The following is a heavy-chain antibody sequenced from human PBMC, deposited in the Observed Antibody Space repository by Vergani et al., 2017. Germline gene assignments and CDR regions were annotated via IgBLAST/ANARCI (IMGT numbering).Heavy chain of an antibody. CDR1: GFTFSSYE. Sequence: EVQLVESGGGLVQPGGSLRLSCAASGFTFSSYEMNWVRQAPGKGLEWVSYISSSGSTIYYADSVKGRFTISRDNAKNSLYLQMNSLRAEDTAVYYCARGSSSWYFPLFDYWGQGTLVTVSS. CDR2: ISSSGSTI. D-gene: IGHD6-13*01. V-gene: IGHV3-48*03. J-gene: IGHJ4*02. CDR3: ARGSSSWYFPLFDY.